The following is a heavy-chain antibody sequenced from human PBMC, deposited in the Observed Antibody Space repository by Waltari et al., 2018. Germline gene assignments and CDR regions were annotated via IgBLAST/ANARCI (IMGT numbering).Heavy chain of an antibody. CDR3: ARGDSSSWYDYYGFDP. CDR2: INPNSGGT. J-gene: IGHJ5*02. Sequence: QVQLVQSGAEVKKPGASVKVSCKASGYTFTGYYMHWGRQAPGQGLEWMGWINPNSGGTNYAQKFQGRVTMTRDTSISTAYMELSRLRSDDTAVYYCARGDSSSWYDYYGFDPWGQGTLVTVSS. CDR1: GYTFTGYY. D-gene: IGHD6-13*01. V-gene: IGHV1-2*02.